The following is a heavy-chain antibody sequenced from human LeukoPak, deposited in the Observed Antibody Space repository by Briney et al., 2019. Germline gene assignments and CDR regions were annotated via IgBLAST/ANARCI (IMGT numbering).Heavy chain of an antibody. CDR3: ARGTLERPPTGAYYYYGMDV. Sequence: PSETLSLTCTVSGGSISSYYWSWIRQPPGKGLEWIGYIYYSGSTNYNPSLKSRVTISVDTSKNRFSLKLSSVTAADTAVYYCARGTLERPPTGAYYYYGMDVWGQGTTVTVSS. CDR2: IYYSGST. D-gene: IGHD7-27*01. V-gene: IGHV4-59*01. J-gene: IGHJ6*02. CDR1: GGSISSYY.